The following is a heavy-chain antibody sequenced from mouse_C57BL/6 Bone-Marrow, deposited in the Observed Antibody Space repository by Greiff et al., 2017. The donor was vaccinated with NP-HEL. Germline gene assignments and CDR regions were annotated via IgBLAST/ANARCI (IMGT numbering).Heavy chain of an antibody. D-gene: IGHD2-1*01. CDR1: GYTFTSYG. CDR2: IYPRSGNT. V-gene: IGHV1-81*01. Sequence: VQLQQSGAELARPGASVKLSCKASGYTFTSYGISWVKQRTGQGLEWIGEIYPRSGNTYYNEKFKGKATLTADKSSSTAYMELRSLTSEDSAVYFCAREGGNLWYFDVWGTGTTVTVSS. CDR3: AREGGNLWYFDV. J-gene: IGHJ1*03.